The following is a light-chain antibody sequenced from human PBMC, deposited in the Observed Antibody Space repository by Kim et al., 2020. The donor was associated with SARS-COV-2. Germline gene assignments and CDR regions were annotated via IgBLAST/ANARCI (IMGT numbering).Light chain of an antibody. CDR2: KDS. CDR3: QSADSSANYWV. Sequence: PGQTARITCSGDALSKQYAHWFQQKPGQAPVLLIYKDSKRPSEIPERFSGSSSGTTVTLTVSGVQAEDEADYYCQSADSSANYWVFGGGTQLTVL. CDR1: ALSKQY. V-gene: IGLV3-25*03. J-gene: IGLJ2*01.